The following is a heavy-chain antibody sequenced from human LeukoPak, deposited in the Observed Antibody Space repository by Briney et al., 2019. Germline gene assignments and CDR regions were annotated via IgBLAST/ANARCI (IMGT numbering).Heavy chain of an antibody. CDR1: GFAFSAYE. V-gene: IGHV3-48*03. Sequence: SGGSLRLSCAASGFAFSAYEMNWVRQAPGKGLEWVSYISGTDSTTYYADSVKGRFTISRDNARNSLYLQINSLRVEDTALYYCTTLGYHLDSWGQGTLVTVSS. CDR2: ISGTDSTT. J-gene: IGHJ4*02. CDR3: TTLGYHLDS. D-gene: IGHD3-22*01.